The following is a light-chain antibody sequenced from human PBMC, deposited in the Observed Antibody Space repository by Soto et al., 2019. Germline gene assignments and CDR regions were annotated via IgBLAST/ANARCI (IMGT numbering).Light chain of an antibody. V-gene: IGKV3-20*01. Sequence: EIVLTQSPGTLSLSPGERATLSCRASHSVSSRYLAWYQQKPGQAPRLLIYGASSRATGIPDRFSGSGSGTDFTLTISRLEPEYFAVYYCQQYGGSPPYTFGQGTKLEIK. CDR3: QQYGGSPPYT. J-gene: IGKJ2*01. CDR2: GAS. CDR1: HSVSSRY.